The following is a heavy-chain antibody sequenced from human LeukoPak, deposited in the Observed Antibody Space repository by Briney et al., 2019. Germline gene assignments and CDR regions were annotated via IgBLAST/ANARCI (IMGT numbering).Heavy chain of an antibody. J-gene: IGHJ3*02. CDR2: IYFSGST. Sequence: SETLSLTCTVSGGSISSYYWSWIRQPPGKGLEWIGYIYFSGSTNYNPSLRSRVTISVDTSKNQFSLKLSSVTAADTAVYYCARAADYYDSGGYSNAFDIWGQGTTVTVSS. V-gene: IGHV4-59*01. CDR1: GGSISSYY. D-gene: IGHD3-22*01. CDR3: ARAADYYDSGGYSNAFDI.